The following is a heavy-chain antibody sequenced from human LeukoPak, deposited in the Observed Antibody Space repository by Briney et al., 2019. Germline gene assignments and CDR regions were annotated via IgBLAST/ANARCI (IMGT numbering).Heavy chain of an antibody. D-gene: IGHD3-10*01. CDR1: GGSISTYY. CDR3: ARFITMVRGAPYWYFDL. CDR2: IYYSGST. Sequence: SETLSLTCTVSGGSISTYYWSWIRQPAGKGLERIGYIYYSGSTNYNPSLKSRVTISVDTSNNQFSLKLSSVTAADTAVYYCARFITMVRGAPYWYFDLWGRGTLVTVSS. J-gene: IGHJ2*01. V-gene: IGHV4-59*01.